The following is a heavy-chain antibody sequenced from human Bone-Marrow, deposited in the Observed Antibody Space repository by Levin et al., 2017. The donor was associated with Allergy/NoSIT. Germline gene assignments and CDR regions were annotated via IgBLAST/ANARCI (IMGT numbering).Heavy chain of an antibody. J-gene: IGHJ3*02. D-gene: IGHD6-13*01. CDR2: ISSSGSTI. CDR1: GFTFSDYY. V-gene: IGHV3-11*01. Sequence: PGGSLRLSCAASGFTFSDYYMSWIRQAPGKGLEWVSYISSSGSTIYYADSLQGRFTISRDNAKNSLYLQMNSLRAEDTAVYYCARDYSTIYWYESWYGSGHDAFDIWGQGTMVTVSS. CDR3: ARDYSTIYWYESWYGSGHDAFDI.